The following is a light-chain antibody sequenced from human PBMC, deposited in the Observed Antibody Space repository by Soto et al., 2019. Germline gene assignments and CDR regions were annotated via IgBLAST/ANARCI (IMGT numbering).Light chain of an antibody. J-gene: IGKJ1*01. Sequence: DIQMTQSPSSLSASVGDRVTITCRTSQSISTYLNWYQQNPGKAPNLLIYGASSLQSGVPSRFSGSGSGTDFTLTISSLQPEDFATYYCQQSYNTPWTFGQGTKVDIK. CDR1: QSISTY. V-gene: IGKV1-39*01. CDR3: QQSYNTPWT. CDR2: GAS.